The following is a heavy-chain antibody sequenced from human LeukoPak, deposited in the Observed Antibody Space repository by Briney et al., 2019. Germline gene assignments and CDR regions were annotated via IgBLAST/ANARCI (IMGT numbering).Heavy chain of an antibody. CDR2: IKSKTVGGTT. V-gene: IGHV3-15*01. J-gene: IGHJ4*02. Sequence: GGSLRLSRAASEFTLTRYWMSWVRQAPREGLEWVGGIKSKTVGGTTDYTAPVKGTFPISREDSQNPLYLQIDTLKTQPTVVVYCTTGGIYYNVGGYWGQGTLVTVSS. D-gene: IGHD3-10*01. CDR1: EFTLTRYW. CDR3: TTGGIYYNVGGY.